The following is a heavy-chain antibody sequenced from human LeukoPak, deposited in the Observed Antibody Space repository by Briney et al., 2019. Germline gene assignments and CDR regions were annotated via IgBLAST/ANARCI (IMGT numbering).Heavy chain of an antibody. CDR3: VTDRARLFWYFDL. CDR2: SDPEDGET. V-gene: IGHV1-24*01. CDR1: GSTLSDLS. J-gene: IGHJ2*01. D-gene: IGHD2-21*02. Sequence: ASVKVSCKVSGSTLSDLSIHWVRQAPGKGLEYVGGSDPEDGETFHAQNFQGRVTMIEDTSIDTAYMELSSLRSEDTAVYYCVTDRARLFWYFDLRGRGTLVTVSS.